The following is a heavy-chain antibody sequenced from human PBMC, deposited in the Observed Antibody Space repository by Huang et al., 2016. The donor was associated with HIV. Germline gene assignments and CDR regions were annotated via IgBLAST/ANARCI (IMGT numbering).Heavy chain of an antibody. J-gene: IGHJ5*02. CDR1: GGSLSAYY. D-gene: IGHD3-10*01. CDR3: ARDATKNPRGWFDP. Sequence: HVHLQQWGVGLLKSAEPLSLPCAVYGGSLSAYYWSWLSQTPGKGLECIGEIKHLGRPNYNPALKSRVSISVDGSKMQFSLKLKSIADADTGVYFCARDATKNPRGWFDPWGQGTLVTVSS. V-gene: IGHV4-34*02. CDR2: IKHLGRP.